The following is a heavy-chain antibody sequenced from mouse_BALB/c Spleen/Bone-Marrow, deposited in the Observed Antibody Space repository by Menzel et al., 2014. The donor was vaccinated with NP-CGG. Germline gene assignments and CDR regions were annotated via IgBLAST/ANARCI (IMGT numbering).Heavy chain of an antibody. V-gene: IGHV4-1*02. CDR3: ARHYYYGYVDY. J-gene: IGHJ4*01. CDR1: GFDFSRYW. Sequence: EVKLQESGGGLVHPGGSLKLSCTVSGFDFSRYWLSWVRQAPGKGLEWIGEINPDSSTINYTPSLKDKFIISRDNAKNTLYLQMSKVRSEDTALYYRARHYYYGYVDYWGQGTSVTVSS. D-gene: IGHD1-2*01. CDR2: INPDSSTI.